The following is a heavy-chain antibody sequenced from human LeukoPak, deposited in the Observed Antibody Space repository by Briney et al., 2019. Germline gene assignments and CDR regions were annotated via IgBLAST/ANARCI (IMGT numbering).Heavy chain of an antibody. CDR2: IYYSGST. J-gene: IGHJ5*02. CDR1: GGSISSDH. V-gene: IGHV4-59*12. CDR3: ARVVAATWWFDP. D-gene: IGHD2-15*01. Sequence: SETLSLTCTVSGGSISSDHWNWIRQPPGKGLEWIAYIYYSGSTNYNPSLKSRVTISVDTSKNQFSLKLNSVTAADTAVYYCARVVAATWWFDPWGQGTLVAVSS.